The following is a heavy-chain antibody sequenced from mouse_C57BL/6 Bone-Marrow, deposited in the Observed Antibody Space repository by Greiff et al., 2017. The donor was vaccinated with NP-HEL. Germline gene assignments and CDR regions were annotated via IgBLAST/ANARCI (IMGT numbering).Heavy chain of an antibody. D-gene: IGHD2-4*01. CDR2: ISYDGSN. CDR1: GYSITSGYY. CDR3: ASYYDYDGYAMDY. Sequence: EVQLQQSGPGLVKPSQSLSLTCSVTGYSITSGYYWNWLRQFPGNKLEWMGYISYDGSNNYNPSLKNRISITRDTSKNQFFLKLNSVTTEDTATYYCASYYDYDGYAMDYWGQGTSVTVSS. J-gene: IGHJ4*01. V-gene: IGHV3-6*01.